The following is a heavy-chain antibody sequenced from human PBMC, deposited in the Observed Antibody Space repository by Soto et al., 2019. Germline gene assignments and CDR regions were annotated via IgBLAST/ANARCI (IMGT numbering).Heavy chain of an antibody. CDR1: GFTFSSYW. CDR2: IKQDGSEK. J-gene: IGHJ4*02. V-gene: IGHV3-7*05. CDR3: ARDAPPFDY. Sequence: EVQLVESGGDLVQPGGSLRLSCVVSGFTFSSYWMSWVRQAPGKGLEWVANIKQDGSEKYYVDSVKGRLTISRDNSKNSLYLHMNSLRADDTAIYYCARDAPPFDYWGQGTLVTVAS.